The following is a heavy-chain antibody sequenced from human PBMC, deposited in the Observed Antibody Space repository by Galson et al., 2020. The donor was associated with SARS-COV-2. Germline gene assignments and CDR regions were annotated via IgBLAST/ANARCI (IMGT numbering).Heavy chain of an antibody. J-gene: IGHJ3*02. CDR2: IYYSGST. D-gene: IGHD3-22*01. CDR3: ARAQFTMIVVLGAFDI. V-gene: IGHV4-31*03. Sequence: SETLSLTCTVSGGSISSGGYYWSWIRQHPGKGLEWIGYIYYSGSTYYNPSLKSRVTITVDTSKNQFSLKLSSVTAADTAVYYCARAQFTMIVVLGAFDIWGQGTMVTVSS. CDR1: GGSISSGGYY.